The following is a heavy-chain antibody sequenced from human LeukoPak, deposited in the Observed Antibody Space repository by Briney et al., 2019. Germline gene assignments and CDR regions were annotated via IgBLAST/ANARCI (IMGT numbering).Heavy chain of an antibody. Sequence: GGSLRLSCAASGFTFSSYAMSWVRQAPGKGLEWVSAISGSGGSTYYADSVKGRFTISRDNSKNTLYLQMNSLRAEDTAVYYCAKDMFSLLDDSSGYSATYYFDYWGQGTLVTVSS. CDR3: AKDMFSLLDDSSGYSATYYFDY. CDR1: GFTFSSYA. D-gene: IGHD3-22*01. J-gene: IGHJ4*02. CDR2: ISGSGGST. V-gene: IGHV3-23*01.